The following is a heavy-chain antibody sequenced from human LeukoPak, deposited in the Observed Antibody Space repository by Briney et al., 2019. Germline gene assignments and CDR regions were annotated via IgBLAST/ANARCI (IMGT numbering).Heavy chain of an antibody. J-gene: IGHJ3*02. D-gene: IGHD3-22*01. Sequence: SETLSLTCAVSGYPISSGYYWGWIRQPPVKGLEWIGSIYHSGSTYYNPSLKSRVTISVDTSKNQFSLKLSSVTAADTAVYYCARSSSYYYDSSGYNFDIWGQGTMVTVSS. CDR2: IYHSGST. CDR1: GYPISSGYY. V-gene: IGHV4-38-2*01. CDR3: ARSSSYYYDSSGYNFDI.